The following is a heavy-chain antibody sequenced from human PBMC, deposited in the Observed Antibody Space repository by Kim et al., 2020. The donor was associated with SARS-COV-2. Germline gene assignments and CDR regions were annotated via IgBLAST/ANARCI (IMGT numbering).Heavy chain of an antibody. Sequence: GGSLRLSCAASGFTFSSYGMHWVRQAPGKGLEWVALIWYDGSNKYYADSVKGRFTISRDNSKNTLYLQMNSLRAEDTAVYYCARDHQSITMLRGVIIKAGMDVWGQGTTVTVSS. D-gene: IGHD3-10*01. CDR2: IWYDGSNK. J-gene: IGHJ6*02. V-gene: IGHV3-33*01. CDR3: ARDHQSITMLRGVIIKAGMDV. CDR1: GFTFSSYG.